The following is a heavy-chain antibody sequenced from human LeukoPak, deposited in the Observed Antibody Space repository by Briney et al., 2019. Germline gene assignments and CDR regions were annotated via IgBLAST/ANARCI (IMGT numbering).Heavy chain of an antibody. Sequence: ASVKVSCKASGYTFTGYYMHWGRQALGEGLEWWGGINPNSVGTNYAQKFQGRVTMTRDTSISTAYMELSRLRSDDTDVYYCAREGDIVVVPAALESNWFDPWGQGTLVTVSS. CDR3: AREGDIVVVPAALESNWFDP. D-gene: IGHD2-2*01. CDR1: GYTFTGYY. CDR2: INPNSVGT. V-gene: IGHV1-2*02. J-gene: IGHJ5*02.